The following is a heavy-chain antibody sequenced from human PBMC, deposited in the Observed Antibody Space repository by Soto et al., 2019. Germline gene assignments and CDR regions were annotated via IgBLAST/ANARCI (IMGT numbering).Heavy chain of an antibody. CDR1: AFIFTNAG. CDR3: STGRSTYGLDS. V-gene: IGHV3-15*01. D-gene: IGHD4-17*01. J-gene: IGHJ4*02. Sequence: PAGAVRLPGVSSAFIFTNAGMSWVRQAPGKGLEWVGRIKSITDGGTTDYAAPVKGRFTFSRDDSNNTLYLQINSLKTADTAVYYCSTGRSTYGLDSCRRGTMVAVSS. CDR2: IKSITDGGTT.